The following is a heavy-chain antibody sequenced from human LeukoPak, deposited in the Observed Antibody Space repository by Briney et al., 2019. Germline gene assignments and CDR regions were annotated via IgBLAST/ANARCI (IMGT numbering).Heavy chain of an antibody. CDR2: ITGSVGTT. CDR1: GFTFTSYT. J-gene: IGHJ4*02. Sequence: GGSLRLSCAASGFTFTSYTLSWVRQAPGKGLEWVSSITGSVGTTYYADSVKARFTISRDNSKNTLHLQMNSLRAEDTAIYYCAKQAYDSPRTDFDYWGQGTLVTVSS. CDR3: AKQAYDSPRTDFDY. D-gene: IGHD3-22*01. V-gene: IGHV3-23*01.